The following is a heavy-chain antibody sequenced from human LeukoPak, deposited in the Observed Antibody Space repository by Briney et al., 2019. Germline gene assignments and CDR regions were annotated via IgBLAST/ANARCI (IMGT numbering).Heavy chain of an antibody. Sequence: GRSLRLSCAASGFTFSSYAMHWVRQAPGKGLEWVAVISYDGSNKYYADSVKGRFTISRDNSKNTLYLQMNSLRAEDTAVYYCARDRVEYSYGSDAFDIWGQGTMVTVSS. CDR2: ISYDGSNK. V-gene: IGHV3-30-3*01. CDR1: GFTFSSYA. D-gene: IGHD5-18*01. J-gene: IGHJ3*02. CDR3: ARDRVEYSYGSDAFDI.